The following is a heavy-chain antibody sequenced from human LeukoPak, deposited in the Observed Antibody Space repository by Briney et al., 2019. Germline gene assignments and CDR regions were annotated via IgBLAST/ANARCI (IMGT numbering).Heavy chain of an antibody. D-gene: IGHD2-2*01. CDR3: ARGLGYCTSTTCLLPFDY. CDR1: GFTVSTYY. J-gene: IGHJ4*02. Sequence: PGGSLRLSCAASGFTVSTYYMTWVRQAPGKGLECVSVIYSGGSTYYADSVKGRSTVSRDNSKNTLYLQMNSLRAEDTAMYYCARGLGYCTSTTCLLPFDYWGQGTLVTVSS. V-gene: IGHV3-53*01. CDR2: IYSGGST.